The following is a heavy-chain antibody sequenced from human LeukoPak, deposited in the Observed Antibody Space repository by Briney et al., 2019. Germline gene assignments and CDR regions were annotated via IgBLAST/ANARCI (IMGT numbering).Heavy chain of an antibody. CDR3: ARGPYWQQLGLGY. CDR2: INPNSGGT. J-gene: IGHJ4*02. Sequence: ASVKVSCKASGYTFTGYYMHWVRQAPGQGLEWMGWINPNSGGTNYAQRFQGRVTMTRDTSISTAYMELSRLRSDDTAVYYCARGPYWQQLGLGYWGQGTLVTVSS. D-gene: IGHD6-13*01. V-gene: IGHV1-2*02. CDR1: GYTFTGYY.